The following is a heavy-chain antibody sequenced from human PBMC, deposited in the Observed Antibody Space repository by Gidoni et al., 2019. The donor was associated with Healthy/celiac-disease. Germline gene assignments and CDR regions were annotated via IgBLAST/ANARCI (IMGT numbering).Heavy chain of an antibody. CDR3: ARGDNTATPPDYYGMDV. J-gene: IGHJ6*02. CDR1: GFTFSSAW. CDR2: MNSDGSST. Sequence: EVQLVESGGGLVKPGGSLSLSCASSGFTFSSAWMHWVRQAPGKGLVWVSRMNSDGSSTSYADSVKGRFTSSRDNAKNTVYLQMNSLRAEDTAVYYCARGDNTATPPDYYGMDVWGQGTTVTVS. V-gene: IGHV3-74*01. D-gene: IGHD5-18*01.